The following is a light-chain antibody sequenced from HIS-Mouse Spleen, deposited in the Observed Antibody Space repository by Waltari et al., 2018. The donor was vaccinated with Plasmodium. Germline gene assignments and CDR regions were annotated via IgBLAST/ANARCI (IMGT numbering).Light chain of an antibody. CDR2: AAS. J-gene: IGKJ3*01. V-gene: IGKV1-9*01. CDR3: QQLNSYPLFT. CDR1: QGISSY. Sequence: DIQLTQSPSFLSASVGDRVPIPCRASQGISSYLAWYQQKPGKAPKLLIYAASTLQSGVPSRFSGSGSGTEFTLTISSLQPEDFATYYCQQLNSYPLFTFGPGTKVDIK.